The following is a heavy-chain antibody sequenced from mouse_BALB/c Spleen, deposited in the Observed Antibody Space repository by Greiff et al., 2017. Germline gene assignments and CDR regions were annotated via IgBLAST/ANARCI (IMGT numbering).Heavy chain of an antibody. Sequence: EVKLMESGGGLVQPGGSLRLSCATSGFTFTHYYMSWVRQPPGKALEWLGFIRNKANGYTTEYSASVKGRFTISRDNSQSILYLQMNTLRAEDSATYYCARDNFRYYYGSSFDYWGQGTTLTVSS. J-gene: IGHJ2*01. CDR1: GFTFTHYY. D-gene: IGHD1-1*01. CDR3: ARDNFRYYYGSSFDY. CDR2: IRNKANGYTT. V-gene: IGHV7-3*02.